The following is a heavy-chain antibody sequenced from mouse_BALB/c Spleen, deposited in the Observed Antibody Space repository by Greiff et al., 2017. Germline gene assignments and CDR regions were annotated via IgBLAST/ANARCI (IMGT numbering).Heavy chain of an antibody. V-gene: IGHV5-6-5*01. CDR1: GFTFSSYA. CDR3: ARDGSSPYWYFDV. J-gene: IGHJ1*01. D-gene: IGHD1-1*01. CDR2: ISSGGST. Sequence: EVQRVESGGGLVKPGGSLKLSCAASGFTFSSYAMSWVRQTPGKGLEWVASISSGGSTYYPDSVMGRFTISRDNARNILYLQMSSLRSEDTAMYYCARDGSSPYWYFDVWGAGTTVTVSS.